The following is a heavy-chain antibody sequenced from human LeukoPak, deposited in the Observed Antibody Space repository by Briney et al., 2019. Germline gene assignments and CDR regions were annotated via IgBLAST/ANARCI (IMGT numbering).Heavy chain of an antibody. CDR1: GFTFSSYS. Sequence: PGGSLRLSCAAAGFTFSSYSMNWVRRAPGKGLEWVSCISSSSSTIYYADSVEGRFTISRDNAKNSLYLQMNSLRAEDTAVYYCAKETSIAARFDYWGQGTLVTVSS. CDR3: AKETSIAARFDY. CDR2: ISSSSSTI. V-gene: IGHV3-48*04. J-gene: IGHJ4*02. D-gene: IGHD6-6*01.